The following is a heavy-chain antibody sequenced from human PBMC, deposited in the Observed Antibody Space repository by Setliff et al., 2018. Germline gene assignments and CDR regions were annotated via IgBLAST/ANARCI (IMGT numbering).Heavy chain of an antibody. D-gene: IGHD3-10*01. J-gene: IGHJ6*03. CDR3: ARALASGSYYGQSSYYMDV. CDR1: GASISSYF. V-gene: IGHV4-4*08. CDR2: IHTSEST. Sequence: SETLSLTCSVSGASISSYFWTWIRQPPGEGLEWIGNIHTSESTKYNPSLKSRVTISLDTSKRQFSLKLTSVTAADTAVYYCARALASGSYYGQSSYYMDVWGKGTTVTVSS.